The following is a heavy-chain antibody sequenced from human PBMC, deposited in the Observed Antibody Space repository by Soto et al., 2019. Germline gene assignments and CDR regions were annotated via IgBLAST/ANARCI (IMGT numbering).Heavy chain of an antibody. CDR1: GYTFTSYG. J-gene: IGHJ4*02. CDR2: ISAYNGNT. Sequence: QVQLVQSGAEVKKPGASVKVSCKASGYTFTSYGINWVRQAPGQGLEWMGWISAYNGNTHYAQKLQGRVTMTTDTSTSTASMKLRRLRSDDTAVYYCARVQSGYDFAYWGQGTLVTVSS. V-gene: IGHV1-18*01. D-gene: IGHD5-12*01. CDR3: ARVQSGYDFAY.